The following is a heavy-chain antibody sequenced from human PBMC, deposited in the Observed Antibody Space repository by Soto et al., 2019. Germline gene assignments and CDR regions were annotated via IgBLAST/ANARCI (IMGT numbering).Heavy chain of an antibody. CDR3: ARRWSGTAY. J-gene: IGHJ4*01. D-gene: IGHD3-10*01. Sequence: QVQLQESGPGLVKPSETLSLTCTVSGGSITSYYWSWIRQPPGKGLEWIGYIHNSGSTSYNPSLPSRVTISADVSKNQFSLDLRSVTAADTAVYYCARRWSGTAYWGHGTLVTVSS. V-gene: IGHV4-59*01. CDR2: IHNSGST. CDR1: GGSITSYY.